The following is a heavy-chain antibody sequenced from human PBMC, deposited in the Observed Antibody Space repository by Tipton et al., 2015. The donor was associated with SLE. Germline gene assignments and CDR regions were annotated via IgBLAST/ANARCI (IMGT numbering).Heavy chain of an antibody. V-gene: IGHV3-23*03. CDR3: AKYVRSSGSGFEYWYFDL. CDR2: IYSGGNT. CDR1: GFTFSRYA. D-gene: IGHD6-25*01. J-gene: IGHJ2*01. Sequence: SLRLSCAASGFTFSRYAMTWVRQAPGRGLEWVSLIYSGGNTHYANSVKGRFTISRDNSKNTLYLQMNSLRPEDTAVFYCAKYVRSSGSGFEYWYFDLWGRGTLVTVSS.